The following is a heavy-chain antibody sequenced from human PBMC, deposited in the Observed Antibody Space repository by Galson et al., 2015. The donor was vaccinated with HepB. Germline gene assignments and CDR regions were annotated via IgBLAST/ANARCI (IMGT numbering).Heavy chain of an antibody. J-gene: IGHJ6*02. V-gene: IGHV6-1*01. Sequence: CAISGDSVSNNNVGWNWIRQSPSRGLEWLGRTYYRSKWFKDYALSMKSRITISADTSRNQVSLQLNSVSPEDTAVYYCAYGMDVWGQGTTVTVSS. CDR1: GDSVSNNNVG. CDR2: TYYRSKWFK. CDR3: AYGMDV.